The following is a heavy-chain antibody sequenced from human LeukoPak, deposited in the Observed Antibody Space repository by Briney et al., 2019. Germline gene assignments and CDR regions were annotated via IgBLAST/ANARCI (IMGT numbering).Heavy chain of an antibody. V-gene: IGHV4-39*01. CDR2: IYYSGST. CDR3: ARHDSWFGDHTNRIFDY. CDR1: GGSISSSSYY. D-gene: IGHD3-10*01. Sequence: PSETLSLTCTVSGGSISSSSYYWGWIRQPPGKGLEWIGSIYYSGSTYYNPSLKSRVTISVDTSKNQFSLKLSSVTAADTAVYYCARHDSWFGDHTNRIFDYWGQGTLVTVSS. J-gene: IGHJ4*02.